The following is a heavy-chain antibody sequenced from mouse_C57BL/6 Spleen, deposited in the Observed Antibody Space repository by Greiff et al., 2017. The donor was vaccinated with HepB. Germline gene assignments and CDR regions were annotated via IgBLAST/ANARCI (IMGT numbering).Heavy chain of an antibody. J-gene: IGHJ4*01. V-gene: IGHV1-61*01. CDR1: GYTFTSYW. CDR2: IYPSDSET. Sequence: VQLQQPGAELVRPGSSVKLSCKASGYTFTSYWMDWVKQRPGQGLEWIGNIYPSDSETHYNQKFKDKATLTVDKSSSTAYMQLSSLTSEDSAVYYCARGGVYYDLYYAMDYWGQGTSVTVSS. CDR3: ARGGVYYDLYYAMDY. D-gene: IGHD2-4*01.